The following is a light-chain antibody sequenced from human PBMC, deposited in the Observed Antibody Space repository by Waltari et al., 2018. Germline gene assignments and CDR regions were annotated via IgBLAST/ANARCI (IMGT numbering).Light chain of an antibody. J-gene: IGKJ1*01. V-gene: IGKV1-9*01. CDR3: QHYYISPWT. CDR1: QGISSY. Sequence: DIQLTQSPSFLSASVGDRVTIPCRASQGISSYLAWYQQQPGEAPKLLISAASTLQSGVPSRFSGSGSGTEFTLTISCLQSEDFATYYCQHYYISPWTFGQGTKVEIK. CDR2: AAS.